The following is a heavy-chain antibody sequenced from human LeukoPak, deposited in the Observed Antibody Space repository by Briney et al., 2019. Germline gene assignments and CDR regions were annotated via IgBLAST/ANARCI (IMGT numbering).Heavy chain of an antibody. D-gene: IGHD3-10*01. CDR2: IRYDAVNQ. J-gene: IGHJ4*02. V-gene: IGHV3-30*02. CDR1: GFSFSNYG. CDR3: ANFQYYGSGPEFY. Sequence: GGSLRLSCMTSGFSFSNYGMHWVRQAPGKGLEWVTFIRYDAVNQYYADSVKGRFTISRDNSKNTLYRQTNSLRAEDTAVYYCANFQYYGSGPEFYWGQGTLVTVSS.